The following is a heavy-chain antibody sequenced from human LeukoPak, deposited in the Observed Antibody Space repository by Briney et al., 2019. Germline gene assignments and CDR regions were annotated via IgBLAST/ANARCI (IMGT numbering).Heavy chain of an antibody. D-gene: IGHD1-26*01. V-gene: IGHV1-2*02. J-gene: IGHJ4*02. CDR1: GYTFTGYY. Sequence: ASVKVSCKASGYTFTGYYMHWVRQAPGQGFEWMGWINPNSGGTNYAQKFQGRVTMTRDTSISTAYMELSRLRSDDPAVYYCAFGGSSGGYYFDYWGQGTLVTVSS. CDR3: AFGGSSGGYYFDY. CDR2: INPNSGGT.